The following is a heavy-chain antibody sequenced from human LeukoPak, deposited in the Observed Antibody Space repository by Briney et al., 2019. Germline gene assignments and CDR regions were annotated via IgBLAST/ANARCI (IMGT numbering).Heavy chain of an antibody. CDR3: AREEYSSSLDY. D-gene: IGHD6-6*01. V-gene: IGHV4-61*01. CDR1: GGSISSGSYY. CDR2: IYYSGST. Sequence: SETLSLTCTVSGGSISSGSYYWSWIRQPPGKGLEWIGYIYYSGSTNYNPSLKSRVTISVDRSKNQFSLKLSSVTAADTAVYYCAREEYSSSLDYWGQGTLVTVSS. J-gene: IGHJ4*02.